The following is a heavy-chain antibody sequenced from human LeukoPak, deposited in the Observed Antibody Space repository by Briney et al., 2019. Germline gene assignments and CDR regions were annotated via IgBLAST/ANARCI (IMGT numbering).Heavy chain of an antibody. CDR3: ARAGDCYSGCEYQFDY. Sequence: GGSLRLSCAASGFTFSSYEMNWVRQAPGKGLEWVSYISSSGSTIYYADSVKGRFTISRDNAKHSLYLQMNSLRAEDTAVYYCARAGDCYSGCEYQFDYWGQGTLVTVSS. CDR2: ISSSGSTI. D-gene: IGHD2-21*02. V-gene: IGHV3-48*03. CDR1: GFTFSSYE. J-gene: IGHJ4*02.